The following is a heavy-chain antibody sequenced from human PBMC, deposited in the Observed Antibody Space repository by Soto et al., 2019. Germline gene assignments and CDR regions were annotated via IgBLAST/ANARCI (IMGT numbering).Heavy chain of an antibody. Sequence: PGESLKISCAASGFTVSSSQMTWVRQAPGKALEWVSVIFIGGTTQYAVSVKGRFTISRDYSKNTVYLQMNSLRAEDTAVYFCARLGPYASGTYSFRHNPFDPWGQGTLVT. CDR2: IFIGGTT. D-gene: IGHD3-10*01. CDR3: ARLGPYASGTYSFRHNPFDP. CDR1: GFTVSSSQ. J-gene: IGHJ5*02. V-gene: IGHV3-53*01.